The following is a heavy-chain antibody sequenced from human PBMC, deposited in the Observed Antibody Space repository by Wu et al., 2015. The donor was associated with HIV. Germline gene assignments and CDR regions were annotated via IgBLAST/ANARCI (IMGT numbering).Heavy chain of an antibody. J-gene: IGHJ4*02. CDR2: MNPRTGNT. CDR1: GYTFTSYD. V-gene: IGHV1-8*01. CDR3: ALGIGPSEPFDY. D-gene: IGHD7-27*01. Sequence: QVQLVQSGAEVKKPGASVKVSCTASGYTFTSYDINWVRQATGQGLEWMGWMNPRTGNTGYAQKFQGRVTMTRDTSISTANMELSRLRSDDTAVYYCALGIGPSEPFDYWGQGTLVTVSS.